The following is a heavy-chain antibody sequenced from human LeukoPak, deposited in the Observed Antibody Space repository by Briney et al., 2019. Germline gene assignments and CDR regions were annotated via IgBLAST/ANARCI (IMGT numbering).Heavy chain of an antibody. V-gene: IGHV1-69*01. CDR1: GGTFSSYA. D-gene: IGHD3-10*01. J-gene: IGHJ4*02. Sequence: ASVKVSCKASGGTFSSYAISWVRQAPGQGLEWMGGIIPIFGTANYAQKFQGRVTITADESTSTAYMELSSLRSEDTAVYYCARLSTSGVTNDYWVQGTLVTVSS. CDR3: ARLSTSGVTNDY. CDR2: IIPIFGTA.